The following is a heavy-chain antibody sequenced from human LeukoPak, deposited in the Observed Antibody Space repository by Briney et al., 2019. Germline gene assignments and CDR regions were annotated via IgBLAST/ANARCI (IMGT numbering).Heavy chain of an antibody. CDR3: AKAYTRSWYAAFDI. J-gene: IGHJ3*02. V-gene: IGHV3-23*01. D-gene: IGHD6-13*01. CDR2: ITDSGGAT. Sequence: GGSLGLSCAASGFAFTDYAISWVRQAPGKGLEWVSAITDSGGATYYADSVKGRFTISRDNSKNTLYLQMNSLRGDDTAIYYCAKAYTRSWYAAFDIWGQGTMVTISS. CDR1: GFAFTDYA.